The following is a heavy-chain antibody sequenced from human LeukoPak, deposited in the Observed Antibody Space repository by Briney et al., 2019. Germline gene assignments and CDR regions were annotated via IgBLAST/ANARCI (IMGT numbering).Heavy chain of an antibody. V-gene: IGHV3-15*01. CDR1: GFTFSNAW. CDR3: TTQGPYDILTGFGYYFDY. J-gene: IGHJ4*02. Sequence: GGSLRLSCAASGFTFSNAWMSWVRQAPGKGLEWVGRIKSKTDGGTTDYAAPVKGRFTISRDDSKNTLYLQMNSLKTEDTAVYYWTTQGPYDILTGFGYYFDYWGQGTLVTVSS. D-gene: IGHD3-9*01. CDR2: IKSKTDGGTT.